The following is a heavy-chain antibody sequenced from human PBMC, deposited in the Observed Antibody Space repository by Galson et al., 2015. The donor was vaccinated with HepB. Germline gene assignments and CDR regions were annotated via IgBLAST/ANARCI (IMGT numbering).Heavy chain of an antibody. V-gene: IGHV3-23*01. J-gene: IGHJ6*02. D-gene: IGHD2-2*01. CDR2: ISGSGGST. CDR3: ARSVYQLPPPARFGMDV. Sequence: SLRLSCAASGFTFSSYAMSWVRQAPGKGLEWVSAISGSGGSTYYADSVKGRFTISRDNSKNTLYLQMNSLRVEDTAVYYCARSVYQLPPPARFGMDVWGQGTTVTVSS. CDR1: GFTFSSYA.